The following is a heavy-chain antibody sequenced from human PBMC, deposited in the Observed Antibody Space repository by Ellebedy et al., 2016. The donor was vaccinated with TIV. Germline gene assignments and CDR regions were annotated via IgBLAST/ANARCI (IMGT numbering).Heavy chain of an antibody. Sequence: MPGGSLRLSCAVYGGSFNDYYWTWIRQPPGKGPEWIGEINHSGSTNYNPSLKSRVTIAVDTSKSWFSLKLNSVTAADTAVYYCTKALGDTRYFDLWGRGTLVTVSS. CDR2: INHSGST. V-gene: IGHV4-34*01. CDR3: TKALGDTRYFDL. D-gene: IGHD3-16*01. CDR1: GGSFNDYY. J-gene: IGHJ2*01.